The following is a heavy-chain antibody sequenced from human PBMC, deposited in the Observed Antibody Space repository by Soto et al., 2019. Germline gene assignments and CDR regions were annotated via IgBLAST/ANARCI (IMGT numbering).Heavy chain of an antibody. CDR1: GFSLSTSGVG. Sequence: QITLKESGPTLVKPTQTLTLTCTFSGFSLSTSGVGVGWIRQPPGKALEWLALIYWDDDKRYSPSLKSRLTITKDTSKNQVVLTMTNMDPVDTATYYCAHSLGSGSSISYYFDYWGQGTLVTVSS. V-gene: IGHV2-5*02. CDR2: IYWDDDK. CDR3: AHSLGSGSSISYYFDY. J-gene: IGHJ4*02. D-gene: IGHD3-10*01.